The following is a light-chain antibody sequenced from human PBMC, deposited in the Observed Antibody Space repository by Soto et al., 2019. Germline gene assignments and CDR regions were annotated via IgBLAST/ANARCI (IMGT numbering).Light chain of an antibody. V-gene: IGKV3-20*01. CDR1: QSVSSSY. Sequence: EIVLTQSPGTLSLSPGERATLSCRASQSVSSSYLAWYQQRPGQAPRLLIYGASSRATGIPDRFSGSGSGTGFTLTISRLEPEDFAVYYCQQYGSSPLYTFGQGTKVEIK. J-gene: IGKJ2*01. CDR3: QQYGSSPLYT. CDR2: GAS.